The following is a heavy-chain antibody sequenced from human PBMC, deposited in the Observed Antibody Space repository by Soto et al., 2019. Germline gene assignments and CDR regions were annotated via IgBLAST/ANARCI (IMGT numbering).Heavy chain of an antibody. CDR1: GFTFSSYG. Sequence: GGSLRLSCAASGFTFSSYGMHWVRQAPGKGLEWVAVISYDGSNKYYADSVKGRFTISRDNSKNTLYLQMNSLRAEDTAVYYCAKDQGVVPAAQTPDYWGQGTLVTVSS. D-gene: IGHD2-2*01. J-gene: IGHJ4*02. CDR3: AKDQGVVPAAQTPDY. CDR2: ISYDGSNK. V-gene: IGHV3-30*18.